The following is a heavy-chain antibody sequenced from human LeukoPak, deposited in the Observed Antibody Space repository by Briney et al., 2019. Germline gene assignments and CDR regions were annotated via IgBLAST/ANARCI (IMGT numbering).Heavy chain of an antibody. CDR3: ARRYFDY. CDR2: IKQDGSEK. CDR1: GFTISSYW. J-gene: IGHJ4*02. V-gene: IGHV3-7*03. Sequence: GGSLRLSCVASGFTISSYWMHWVRQAPGKGLEWVANIKQDGSEKYYVDSVKGRFTISRVNAKNSLYLQMNSLRAEDTAVYYCARRYFDYWGQGILVTVSS.